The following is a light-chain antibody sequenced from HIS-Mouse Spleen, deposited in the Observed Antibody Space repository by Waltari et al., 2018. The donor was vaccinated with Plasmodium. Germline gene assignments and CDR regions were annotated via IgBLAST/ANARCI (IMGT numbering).Light chain of an antibody. V-gene: IGKV3-20*01. J-gene: IGKJ4*01. CDR2: GAS. Sequence: EIVLTQSPGTLSLSPGERATLPCRASQSVSSSYLAWYQQKPGQAPRLLIYGASSRATGIPDMFSGSGSGTDFTLTISRLEPEDFAVYYCQQYGSSLLTFGGGTKVEIK. CDR3: QQYGSSLLT. CDR1: QSVSSSY.